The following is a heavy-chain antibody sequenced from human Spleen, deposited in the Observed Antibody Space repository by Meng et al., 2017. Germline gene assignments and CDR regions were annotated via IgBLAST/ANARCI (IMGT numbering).Heavy chain of an antibody. V-gene: IGHV4-4*02. Sequence: VQLPESGPGLVKPSGTLSLTCAVSGGSISSTKWWNWVRQTAGKGLEWIGEIYHSGTTNYNPSLKSRVTMSVDESKNQFSLKLTSVTAADTAVYYCASYNSGWPQFDSWGQGTLVTVFS. J-gene: IGHJ4*02. CDR2: IYHSGTT. CDR3: ASYNSGWPQFDS. CDR1: GGSISSTKW. D-gene: IGHD6-19*01.